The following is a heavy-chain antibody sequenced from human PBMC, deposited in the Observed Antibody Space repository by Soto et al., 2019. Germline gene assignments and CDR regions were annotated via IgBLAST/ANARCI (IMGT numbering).Heavy chain of an antibody. CDR2: TFHSGNT. V-gene: IGHV4-4*02. J-gene: IGHJ4*02. CDR1: GGSITTDW. Sequence: QVQLQESGPGLVKPSGTLSLTCAVSGGSITTDWWTWVRPPPGQGLEWIAETFHSGNTNHNPSLNSRFTISVGKSKNQLSLKLSSVTAADTAVYYCARTYHYDSSGYWYYFDYWGQGTLVTVSS. CDR3: ARTYHYDSSGYWYYFDY. D-gene: IGHD3-22*01.